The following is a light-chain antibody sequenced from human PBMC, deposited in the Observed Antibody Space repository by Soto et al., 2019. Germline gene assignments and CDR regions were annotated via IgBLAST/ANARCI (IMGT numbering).Light chain of an antibody. CDR2: TAS. J-gene: IGKJ2*01. CDR1: QYISNY. Sequence: DIKMNQSPSSLSASVGDRVTITCRASQYISNYLNWYRQKSGTAPKLLIHTASTLQSGVPSRFNGRGSGPDFTLTISSVQPDDFAIYFCQQSYSTPPTFGQGTTLEIK. V-gene: IGKV1-39*01. CDR3: QQSYSTPPT.